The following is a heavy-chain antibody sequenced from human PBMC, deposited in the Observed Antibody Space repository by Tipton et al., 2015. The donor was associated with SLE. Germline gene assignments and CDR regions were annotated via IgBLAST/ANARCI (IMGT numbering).Heavy chain of an antibody. D-gene: IGHD4-17*01. CDR2: TYYSGST. CDR3: ARHSHDSGTDY. CDR1: GGSISTNNYY. V-gene: IGHV4-39*01. J-gene: IGHJ4*02. Sequence: TLSLTCTVSGGSISTNNYYWGWGWIRQSPGKGLEWIGTTYYSGSTYYNPSLKSRLTISVDTSKNQFSLKLSSVAASDTALYYCARHSHDSGTDYWGQGTLVSVSS.